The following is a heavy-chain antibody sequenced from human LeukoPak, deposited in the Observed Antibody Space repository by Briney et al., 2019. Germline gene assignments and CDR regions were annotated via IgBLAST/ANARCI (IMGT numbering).Heavy chain of an antibody. CDR3: ARARYANAWYAFDI. CDR1: GGSVSSYY. CDR2: LSHSGSS. V-gene: IGHV4-59*02. J-gene: IGHJ3*02. D-gene: IGHD2-2*01. Sequence: SETLSLTCTVSGGSVSSYYWSWIRRPPGRGLEWIAYLSHSGSSDSDPSLTSRVTTLVDTSKNQFSLKLTSVTAADTAVYYCARARYANAWYAFDIWGHGTMVTVSS.